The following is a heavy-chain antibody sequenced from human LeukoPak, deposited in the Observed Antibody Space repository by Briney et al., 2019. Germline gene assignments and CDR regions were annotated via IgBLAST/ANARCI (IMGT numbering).Heavy chain of an antibody. Sequence: PGGSLRLSCAAFGFTVRSDDMNWVRQAPGKGLEWVSILQSDGTPSYAGSVKGRFAISRDISKNTLDLQMNSLRADDTAVYYCAKGSYSGSHVFDIWGQGTMVTVSS. CDR2: LQSDGTP. J-gene: IGHJ3*02. D-gene: IGHD1-26*01. V-gene: IGHV3-53*01. CDR1: GFTVRSDD. CDR3: AKGSYSGSHVFDI.